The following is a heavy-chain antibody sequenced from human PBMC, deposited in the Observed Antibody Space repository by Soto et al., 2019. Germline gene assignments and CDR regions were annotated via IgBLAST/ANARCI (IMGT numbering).Heavy chain of an antibody. CDR2: IVVGSGNT. Sequence: SVKVYCKASGFTFTSSAVQWVRQARGQRLEWIGWIVVGSGNTNYAQKFQERVTITRDMSTSTAYMELSSLRSEDTAVYYCAARIRGEWLPIYYFDYWGQGTLVTVSS. V-gene: IGHV1-58*01. D-gene: IGHD3-3*01. J-gene: IGHJ4*02. CDR3: AARIRGEWLPIYYFDY. CDR1: GFTFTSSA.